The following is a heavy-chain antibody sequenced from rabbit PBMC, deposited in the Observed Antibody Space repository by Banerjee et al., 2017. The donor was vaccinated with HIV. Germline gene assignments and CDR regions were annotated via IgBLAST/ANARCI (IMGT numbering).Heavy chain of an antibody. J-gene: IGHJ4*01. CDR2: IYAGSSGST. CDR1: GFSFSSSYY. Sequence: QSLEESGGGLVTPGASLTLTCTASGFSFSSSYYMCWVRQAPGKGLEWIACIYAGSSGSTYYASWAKGRFTISKTSSTTVTLKMTSLTAADTATYFCARSAGVGTADYNTLWGPGTLVTVS. V-gene: IGHV1S40*01. D-gene: IGHD7-1*01. CDR3: ARSAGVGTADYNTL.